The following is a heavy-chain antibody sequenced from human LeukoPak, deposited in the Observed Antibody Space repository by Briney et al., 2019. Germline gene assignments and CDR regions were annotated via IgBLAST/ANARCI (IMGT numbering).Heavy chain of an antibody. CDR3: ARVYSGYSYGYLYY. J-gene: IGHJ4*02. Sequence: GGSLRLSCAASGFTFSSYAMHWVRQAPGKGLEYVSAISSNGGSTYYANSVKGRFTISRDNSKNTLYLQMGSLRAEDMAVYYCARVYSGYSYGYLYYWGQGTLVTVSS. CDR1: GFTFSSYA. D-gene: IGHD5-18*01. CDR2: ISSNGGST. V-gene: IGHV3-64*01.